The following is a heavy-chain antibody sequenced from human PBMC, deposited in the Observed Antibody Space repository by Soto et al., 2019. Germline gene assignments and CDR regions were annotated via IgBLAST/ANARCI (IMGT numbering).Heavy chain of an antibody. V-gene: IGHV3-23*01. CDR3: ARGRFTNPGGFMDF. J-gene: IGHJ6*03. Sequence: EVHLLESGGDLVQPGGSLRLSCVASGFTFSSYAITWVRQAPGKGLESVSTASGSGGDTYYADSVKGRFTISRDSSKNTVYLQMNSLRAADTAVYYCARGRFTNPGGFMDFWGKGTTVTVSS. CDR1: GFTFSSYA. D-gene: IGHD2-2*01. CDR2: ASGSGGDT.